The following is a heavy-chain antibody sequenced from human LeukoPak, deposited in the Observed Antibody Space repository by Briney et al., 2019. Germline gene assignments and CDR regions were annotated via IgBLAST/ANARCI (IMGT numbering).Heavy chain of an antibody. D-gene: IGHD6-13*01. CDR2: INPNSGGT. CDR3: ASGLYSSSWYGY. J-gene: IGHJ4*02. CDR1: GYTFTSYG. Sequence: ASVKVSCKASGYTFTSYGISWVRQAPGQGLEWMGWINPNSGGTNYAQKFQGRVTMTRDTSISTAYMELSRLRSDDTAVYYCASGLYSSSWYGYWGQGTLVTVSS. V-gene: IGHV1-2*02.